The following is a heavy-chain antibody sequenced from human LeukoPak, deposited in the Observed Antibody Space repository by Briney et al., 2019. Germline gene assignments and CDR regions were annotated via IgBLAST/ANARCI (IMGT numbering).Heavy chain of an antibody. CDR1: GGSISSYS. D-gene: IGHD3-10*01. CDR2: IYHSGST. J-gene: IGHJ4*02. Sequence: SSETLSLTCTVSGGSISSYSWSWIRQPPGKGLEWIGYIYHSGSTYYNPSLKSRVTISVDRSKNQFSLKLSSVTAADTAVYYCARIMVRGVTIFDYWGQGTLVTVSS. CDR3: ARIMVRGVTIFDY. V-gene: IGHV4-30-2*01.